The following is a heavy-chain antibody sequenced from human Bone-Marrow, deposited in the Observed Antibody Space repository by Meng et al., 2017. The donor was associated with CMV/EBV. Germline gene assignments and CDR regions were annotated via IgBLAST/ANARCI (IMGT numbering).Heavy chain of an antibody. D-gene: IGHD2-2*01. CDR3: ARGRGYCSSTSCYYYYGMDV. J-gene: IGHJ6*02. V-gene: IGHV6-1*01. Sequence: SQTLSLTCAISGDSVSSNSAVWNWIRQSPSRGLEWLGRTYYRSKWYNDYAVSVKSRITINPDTSKNQFSLQLNSVTAADTAVYYCARGRGYCSSTSCYYYYGMDVWGQGTTVTVSS. CDR1: GDSVSSNSAV. CDR2: TYYRSKWYN.